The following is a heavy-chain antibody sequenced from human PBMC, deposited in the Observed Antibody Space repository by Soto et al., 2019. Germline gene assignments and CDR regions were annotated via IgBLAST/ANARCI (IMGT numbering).Heavy chain of an antibody. J-gene: IGHJ5*02. CDR3: AGYGSGSYYNLYNWFDP. CDR2: IYYSGST. D-gene: IGHD3-10*01. CDR1: GGSVRSGSYY. Sequence: PSGTLSLTCTVSGGSVRSGSYYWSWIRQPPGKGLEWIGYIYYSGSTNYNPSLKSRVTISVDTSKNQFSLKLSSVTAADTAVYYCAGYGSGSYYNLYNWFDPWGQGTLVTVSS. V-gene: IGHV4-61*01.